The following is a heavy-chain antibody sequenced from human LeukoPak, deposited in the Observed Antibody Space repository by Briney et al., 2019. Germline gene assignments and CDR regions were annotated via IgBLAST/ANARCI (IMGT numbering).Heavy chain of an antibody. D-gene: IGHD5-12*01. V-gene: IGHV3-23*01. Sequence: GGPLRLSCAASGFTFSSYGMSWVRQAPGKGLEWVSAISGSGGSTYYADSVKGRFTISRDNSKNTLYLQMNSLRAEDTAVYYCAKDLSREWLLHEEYFDYWGQGTLVTVSS. CDR2: ISGSGGST. CDR3: AKDLSREWLLHEEYFDY. CDR1: GFTFSSYG. J-gene: IGHJ4*02.